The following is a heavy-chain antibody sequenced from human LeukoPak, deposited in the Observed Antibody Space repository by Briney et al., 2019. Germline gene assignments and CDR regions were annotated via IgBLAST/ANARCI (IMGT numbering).Heavy chain of an antibody. V-gene: IGHV1-2*02. Sequence: ASVKVSCKASGYTFTGYYMHWVRQAPGQGLEWMGWINPNSGGTNYAQKFQGRVTITADESTSTAYMELSSLRSEDTAVYYCARDDYYGSGSYPTWGQGTLVTVSS. CDR2: INPNSGGT. J-gene: IGHJ5*02. CDR1: GYTFTGYY. CDR3: ARDDYYGSGSYPT. D-gene: IGHD3-10*01.